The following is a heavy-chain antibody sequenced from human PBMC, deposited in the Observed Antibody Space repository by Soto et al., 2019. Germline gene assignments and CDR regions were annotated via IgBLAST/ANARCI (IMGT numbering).Heavy chain of an antibody. CDR3: ARTVPAAILYFDY. V-gene: IGHV4-59*01. CDR1: GGSISSYY. CDR2: IYYSGST. J-gene: IGHJ4*02. Sequence: QVQLQESGPGLVKPSETLSLTCTVSGGSISSYYWSWIRQPPGKGLEWIGYIYYSGSTNYNPSLKSRLTISVDTSKNQCSLKLSSVTSADTAVYYCARTVPAAILYFDYWGQGTLVTVSS. D-gene: IGHD2-2*01.